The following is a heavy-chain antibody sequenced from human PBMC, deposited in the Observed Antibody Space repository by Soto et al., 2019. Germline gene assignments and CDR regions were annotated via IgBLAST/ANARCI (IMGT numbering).Heavy chain of an antibody. V-gene: IGHV5-10-1*01. CDR2: IDPSDSYT. D-gene: IGHD5-12*01. J-gene: IGHJ4*02. Sequence: HGESLKISCKGSGCSFTSYWISWVRQMPGKGLEWMGRIDPSDSYTNYSPSFQGHVTISADKSISTAYLQWSSLKASDTAMYYCARALFAMATISFDYWGQGALVTVSS. CDR3: ARALFAMATISFDY. CDR1: GCSFTSYW.